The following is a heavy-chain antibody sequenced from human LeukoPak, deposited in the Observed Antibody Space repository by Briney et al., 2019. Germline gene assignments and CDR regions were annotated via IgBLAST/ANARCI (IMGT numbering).Heavy chain of an antibody. CDR1: GFTFSSYA. V-gene: IGHV3-23*01. J-gene: IGHJ4*02. CDR3: AKDRWVGATISHYFDY. CDR2: ISTRGGTT. Sequence: AGSLRLSCAASGFTFSSYAMNWVRQAPGKGLEWVSAISTRGGTTYYADSVKGRFTISRDDSKNTLYLQMNSLRVEDTAVYYCAKDRWVGATISHYFDYWGQGTLVTVSS. D-gene: IGHD1-26*01.